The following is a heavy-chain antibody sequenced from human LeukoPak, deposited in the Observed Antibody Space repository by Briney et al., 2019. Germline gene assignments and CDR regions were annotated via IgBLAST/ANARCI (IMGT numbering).Heavy chain of an antibody. D-gene: IGHD3-3*01. Sequence: TSETLSLTCTVSGGSISSSSYYWGWIRQPPGKGLEWIGSIYYSGSTYYNPSLKSRVTISVDTSKNQFSLKLSSVTAADTAVYYCARQIPISGVVIGSKHFDYWGQGTLVTVSS. CDR3: ARQIPISGVVIGSKHFDY. CDR2: IYYSGST. V-gene: IGHV4-39*01. CDR1: GGSISSSSYY. J-gene: IGHJ4*02.